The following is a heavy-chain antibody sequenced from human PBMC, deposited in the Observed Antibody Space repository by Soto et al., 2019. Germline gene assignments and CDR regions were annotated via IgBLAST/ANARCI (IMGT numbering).Heavy chain of an antibody. CDR2: MNPNSGNT. CDR1: GYTFTSYD. CDR3: AREKTSYGMDV. Sequence: QVQLVQSGAEVKKPGASVKVSCKASGYTFTSYDINWVRQATGQGLEGMGWMNPNSGNTGYAQKCQGRVTMARHTSISTAYMELSSLRSEDTAVYYCAREKTSYGMDVWGQGTTVTVSS. V-gene: IGHV1-8*01. J-gene: IGHJ6*02.